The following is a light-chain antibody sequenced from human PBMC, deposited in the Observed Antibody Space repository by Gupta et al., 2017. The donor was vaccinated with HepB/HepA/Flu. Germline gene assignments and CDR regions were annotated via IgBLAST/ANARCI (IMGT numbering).Light chain of an antibody. CDR2: DVS. CDR1: SSDVGGYNY. V-gene: IGLV2-14*03. Sequence: QSALTQPASVSGSPGQSIPISCTGPSSDVGGYNYVSWYQQHPVKAPKLMIYDVSNRPSGVSNRFSGSKSGNTASLTISGLQAEDEADYYCSSYTSSSTLGVFGGGTKLTVL. J-gene: IGLJ3*02. CDR3: SSYTSSSTLGV.